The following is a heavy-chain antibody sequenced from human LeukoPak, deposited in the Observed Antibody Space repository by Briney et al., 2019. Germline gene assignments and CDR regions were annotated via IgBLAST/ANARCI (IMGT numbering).Heavy chain of an antibody. CDR2: IKQDGSEK. D-gene: IGHD6-25*01. V-gene: IGHV3-7*03. Sequence: GGSLRLSCVASGFSFNNYRMTWVRQAPGKGLEWVANIKQDGSEKQYVDSVKGRFAISRDNARKSLYLQINTLRAEDTAVYYCVRGPHIAATSYWGQGTLVTVSS. J-gene: IGHJ4*02. CDR1: GFSFNNYR. CDR3: VRGPHIAATSY.